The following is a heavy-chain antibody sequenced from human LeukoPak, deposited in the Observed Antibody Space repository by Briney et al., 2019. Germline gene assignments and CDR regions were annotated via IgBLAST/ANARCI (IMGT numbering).Heavy chain of an antibody. CDR2: SSGSGDNT. D-gene: IGHD2-21*02. CDR3: TKCMTASGTCFFAS. Sequence: GGSLRLSCAASGCTFKHYAMSGVGQAGAKGREGVSGSSGSGDNTYYADSDSVKGRFTISRDNPKNTLYLQMTSLGAEDTAIYYCTKCMTASGTCFFASWGQGTLVTVSS. CDR1: GCTFKHYA. J-gene: IGHJ4*02. V-gene: IGHV3-23*01.